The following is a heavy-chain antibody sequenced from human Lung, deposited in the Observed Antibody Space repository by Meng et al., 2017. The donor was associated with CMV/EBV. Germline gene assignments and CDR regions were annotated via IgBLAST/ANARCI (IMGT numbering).Heavy chain of an antibody. Sequence: SVKVSCXASGYTITGYYIHWVRQAPGQGLVWMGWINPDRGGTDYPQKFQGRVTMTRDTSISTAYMELTRLTSDDTAVYYCAKAAYSSFARGRYNFDNWGQGTLVTVSS. D-gene: IGHD6-6*01. CDR3: AKAAYSSFARGRYNFDN. V-gene: IGHV1-2*02. CDR2: INPDRGGT. J-gene: IGHJ4*02. CDR1: GYTITGYY.